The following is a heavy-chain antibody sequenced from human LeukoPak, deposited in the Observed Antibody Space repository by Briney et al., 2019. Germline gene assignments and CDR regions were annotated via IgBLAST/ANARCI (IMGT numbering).Heavy chain of an antibody. D-gene: IGHD2-2*01. CDR3: ARGDEHCSSTSCYYYYYGMDV. Sequence: NTGYAQKFQGRVTMTRNTSISTAYMELSSLRSEDTAVYYCARGDEHCSSTSCYYYYYGMDVWGQGTTVTVSS. V-gene: IGHV1-8*01. CDR2: NT. J-gene: IGHJ6*02.